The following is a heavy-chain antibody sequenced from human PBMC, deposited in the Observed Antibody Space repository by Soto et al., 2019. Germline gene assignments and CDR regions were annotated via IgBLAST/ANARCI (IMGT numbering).Heavy chain of an antibody. J-gene: IGHJ4*02. Sequence: PSEPMSVTCTVSGDSIRSSYWTWIRQAPGRGLEWIGDIYHTGTTNYNPSLKSRVSISVDTSKNQFSLRLRSVTAADTARYFCAKISAGSNEETMFTVWQLWGQGTRV. CDR2: IYHTGTT. CDR1: GDSIRSSY. CDR3: AKISAGSNEETMFTVWQL. D-gene: IGHD6-13*01. V-gene: IGHV4-59*03.